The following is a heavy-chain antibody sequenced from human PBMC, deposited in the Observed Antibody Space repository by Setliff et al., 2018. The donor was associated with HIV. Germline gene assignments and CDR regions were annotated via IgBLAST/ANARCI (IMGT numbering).Heavy chain of an antibody. J-gene: IGHJ4*02. CDR2: IKQDGSEK. CDR3: ARDSSTAEGGGDNFFDY. V-gene: IGHV3-7*01. Sequence: GGSLRLSCAGSGFTFSSYWMSWVRQAPGKGLEWVANIKQDGSEKYYVESVKGRFTISRDNANNSLYLRMNSLRADDTAVYYCARDSSTAEGGGDNFFDYWGRGTLVTVSS. D-gene: IGHD2-21*01. CDR1: GFTFSSYW.